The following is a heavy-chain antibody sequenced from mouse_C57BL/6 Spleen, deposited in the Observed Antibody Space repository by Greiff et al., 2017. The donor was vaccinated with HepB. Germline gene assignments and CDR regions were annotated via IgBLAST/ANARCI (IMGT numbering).Heavy chain of an antibody. Sequence: QVQLQQPGAELVKPGASVKLSCKASGYTFTSYWMHWVKQRPGQGLEWIGMIHPNIGSTNYNEKFKSKATLTVDKSSSTASMQLSSLTSEDSAVYYCARENYGSNYWYFDVWGTGTTVTVSS. J-gene: IGHJ1*03. CDR2: IHPNIGST. D-gene: IGHD1-1*01. CDR3: ARENYGSNYWYFDV. V-gene: IGHV1-64*01. CDR1: GYTFTSYW.